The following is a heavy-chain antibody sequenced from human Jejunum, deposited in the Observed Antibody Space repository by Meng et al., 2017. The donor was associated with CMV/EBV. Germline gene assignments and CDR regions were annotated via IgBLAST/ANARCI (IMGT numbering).Heavy chain of an antibody. D-gene: IGHD1-26*01. V-gene: IGHV4-4*07. CDR1: AGPISGYY. CDR3: ARESGSYYWFDP. J-gene: IGHJ5*02. Sequence: QVPPQVSGPGLVKSSETLSLTCFVSAGPISGYYWSWIRQPAGKGLEWIGRIYTSGSTHYNPSLKSRLTMSVDLAKNQISLKLSSVTAADTAVYYCARESGSYYWFDPWGQGTLVTVSS. CDR2: IYTSGST.